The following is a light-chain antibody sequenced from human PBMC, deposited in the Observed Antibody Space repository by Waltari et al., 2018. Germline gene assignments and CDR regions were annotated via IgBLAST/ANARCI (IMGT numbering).Light chain of an antibody. J-gene: IGKJ4*01. CDR3: QQSYNTPLS. CDR2: TTS. Sequence: DIEMTKSPSALYASVGERVTITCRASQSVSKYLNWYQQQPGKAPKLLIYTTSNLQSGVPSRFSGSGSGTDFTLTISSLQLEDLATYYCQQSYNTPLSFGGGTKVEIK. CDR1: QSVSKY. V-gene: IGKV1-39*01.